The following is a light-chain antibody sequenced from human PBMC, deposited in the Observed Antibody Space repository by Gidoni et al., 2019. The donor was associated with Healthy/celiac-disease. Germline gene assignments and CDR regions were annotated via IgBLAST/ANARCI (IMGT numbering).Light chain of an antibody. J-gene: IGLJ2*01. CDR2: EDS. CDR1: ALPKQY. Sequence: SYELTQPPSVSVSPGQTARITCSGDALPKQYAFWYQQKAGQAPVLVIYEDSKRPSWIPERFSGSSSGTMATLTISGAQVEDEADYYCYSTDSSGNHRVFGGGTKLTVL. V-gene: IGLV3-10*01. CDR3: YSTDSSGNHRV.